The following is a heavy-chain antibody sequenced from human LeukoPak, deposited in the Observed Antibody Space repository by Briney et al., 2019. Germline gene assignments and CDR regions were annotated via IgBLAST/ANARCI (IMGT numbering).Heavy chain of an antibody. CDR3: AKDRGGYTYYPFLSYFFDS. D-gene: IGHD5-12*01. CDR1: GFTFSAFG. Sequence: PGGSLRLSCAASGFTFSAFGIHWVRQAPGKGLEWVTGISYDGKDRNYAESVKGRFTISRDDSKNTVYLQMSSLTTEDTAVYYCAKDRGGYTYYPFLSYFFDSWGQGTLVTVSS. J-gene: IGHJ4*02. CDR2: ISYDGKDR. V-gene: IGHV3-30*18.